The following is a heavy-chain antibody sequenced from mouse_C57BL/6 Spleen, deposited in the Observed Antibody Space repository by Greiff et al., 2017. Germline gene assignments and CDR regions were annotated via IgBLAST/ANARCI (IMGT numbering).Heavy chain of an antibody. CDR2: IDPEDGDT. D-gene: IGHD1-3*01. Sequence: VQLQQSGAELVKPGASVKLSCTASGFNIKDYYMHWVKQRTEQGLEWIGSIDPEDGDTKYAPKFQGKSTITADTSSNTAYLQLSSLTSEDTAVYYCARWYNDMDYWGQGTSVTVSS. J-gene: IGHJ4*01. CDR3: ARWYNDMDY. V-gene: IGHV14-2*01. CDR1: GFNIKDYY.